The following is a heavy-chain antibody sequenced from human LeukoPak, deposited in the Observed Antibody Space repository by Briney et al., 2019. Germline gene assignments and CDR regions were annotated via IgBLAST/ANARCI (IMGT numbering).Heavy chain of an antibody. V-gene: IGHV3-21*04. CDR1: GFTFSSYS. J-gene: IGHJ4*02. CDR3: AKDGQYSSSSPYYFDY. D-gene: IGHD6-6*01. CDR2: ISSSSSYI. Sequence: GGSLRLSCAASGFTFSSYSMNWVRQAPGRWLEWVSSISSSSSYIYYADSVKGRFTISRDNAKNSLYLQMNRLRAEDTAVYYCAKDGQYSSSSPYYFDYWGQGTLVTVSS.